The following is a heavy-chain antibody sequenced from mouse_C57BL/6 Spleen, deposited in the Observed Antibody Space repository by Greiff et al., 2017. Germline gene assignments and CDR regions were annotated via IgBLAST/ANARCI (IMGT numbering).Heavy chain of an antibody. Sequence: VQLQQSGAELVKPGASVKLSCTASGFNIKDYYMHWVKQRTEQGLEWIGRIDPEDGETKYAPKIQGKATIAADTSANTAYLQLSSLTSEDTAVYYCATPDGYCCYWGQGTTLTVSS. CDR2: IDPEDGET. D-gene: IGHD2-3*01. V-gene: IGHV14-2*01. CDR1: GFNIKDYY. CDR3: ATPDGYCCY. J-gene: IGHJ2*01.